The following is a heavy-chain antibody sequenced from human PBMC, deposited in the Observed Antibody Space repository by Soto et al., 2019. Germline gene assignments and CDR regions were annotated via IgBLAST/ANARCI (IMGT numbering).Heavy chain of an antibody. Sequence: QVQLQESGPGLVKPSQTLSLTCTVSGGSISSGGYYWSWIRQHPGKGLEWIGYIYYSGSTYYNPSLKSRLPISVDTSKNQFSLKLSSVTAADTAVYYCARGSHLSGGFDPWGQGTLVTVSS. J-gene: IGHJ5*02. CDR2: IYYSGST. CDR1: GGSISSGGYY. D-gene: IGHD2-15*01. CDR3: ARGSHLSGGFDP. V-gene: IGHV4-31*03.